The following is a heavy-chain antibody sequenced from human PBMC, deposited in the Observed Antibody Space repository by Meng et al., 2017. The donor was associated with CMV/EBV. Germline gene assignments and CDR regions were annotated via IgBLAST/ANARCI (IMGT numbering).Heavy chain of an antibody. J-gene: IGHJ4*02. CDR2: ISDSGGIT. CDR1: EFTFSSYA. V-gene: IGHV3-23*01. D-gene: IGHD6-13*01. CDR3: AKGRSIEAPGTRYFDC. Sequence: GESLKISCAASEFTFSSYAMNWVRQAPGKGLGWVSIISDSGGITYYADSVEGRFTISRDNSKNTLYLQMNSLRAEDTAVYYCAKGRSIEAPGTRYFDCWGQGTLVTVSS.